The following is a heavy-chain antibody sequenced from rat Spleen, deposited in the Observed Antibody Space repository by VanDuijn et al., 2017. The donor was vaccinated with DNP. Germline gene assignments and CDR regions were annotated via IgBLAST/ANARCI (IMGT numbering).Heavy chain of an antibody. CDR2: ISYDGSST. V-gene: IGHV5-7*01. CDR1: GFTFSNYY. D-gene: IGHD1-11*01. J-gene: IGHJ2*01. CDR3: ARDNYGFDY. Sequence: EVQLVESGGGLVQPGRSLKLSCAASGFTFSNYYMAWVRQAPKKGLEWVATISYDGSSTYYRDSVKGRFTISRDNAKNTQYLQMDSLRSEDTATYYSARDNYGFDYWGQGFMVTVSS.